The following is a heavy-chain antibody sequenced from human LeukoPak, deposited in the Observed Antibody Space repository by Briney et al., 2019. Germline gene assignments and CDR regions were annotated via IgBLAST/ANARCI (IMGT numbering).Heavy chain of an antibody. CDR2: ISYDGSNK. V-gene: IGHV3-30*18. CDR1: GFTFSSYG. CDR3: AKDEGWAFGGVSIDY. D-gene: IGHD3-16*01. Sequence: GGSLRLSCAASGFTFSSYGMHWVRQAPGKGLEWVAVISYDGSNKYYADSVKGRFTISRDNSKNTLYLQMNSLRAEDTALYYCAKDEGWAFGGVSIDYWGQGTLVTVSS. J-gene: IGHJ4*02.